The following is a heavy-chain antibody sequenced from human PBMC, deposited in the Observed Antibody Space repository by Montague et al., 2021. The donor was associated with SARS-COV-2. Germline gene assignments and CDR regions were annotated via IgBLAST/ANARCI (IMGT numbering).Heavy chain of an antibody. D-gene: IGHD5-24*01. V-gene: IGHV4-59*01. CDR2: IYYSWST. J-gene: IGHJ4*02. CDR3: ARAFPRWLHFDPYFDY. CDR1: GGSISSYC. Sequence: SETLSLTCTVSGGSISSYCWSWIRLPPGQGLEWIWFIYYSWSTNYYPSLKSRVTISVDTSKNQFSLKLSSVTAADTAVYYCARAFPRWLHFDPYFDYWGRGTLVTVSS.